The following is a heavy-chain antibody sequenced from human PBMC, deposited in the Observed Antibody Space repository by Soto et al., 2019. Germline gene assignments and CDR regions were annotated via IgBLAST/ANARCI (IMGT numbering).Heavy chain of an antibody. CDR2: ISWNSGSI. CDR3: ARIHEEGYSFYY. CDR1: GFTFDDYA. Sequence: EVQLVESGGGLVQPGRSLRLSCAASGFTFDDYAMHWVRQAPGKGLEWVSGISWNSGSIGYADSVKGRFTISRDNAKNFLYLQMNSLRAEDTALYYCARIHEEGYSFYYWGQGTLVTVSS. V-gene: IGHV3-9*01. J-gene: IGHJ4*02.